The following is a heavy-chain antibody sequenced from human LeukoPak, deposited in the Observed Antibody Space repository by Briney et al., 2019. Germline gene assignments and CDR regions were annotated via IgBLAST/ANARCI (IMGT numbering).Heavy chain of an antibody. J-gene: IGHJ4*02. CDR2: IWYDGSNK. Sequence: PGRSLTFSWAASGFTFSTFGRPGSPRAPAKGLEGVQVIWYDGSNKYYADSVKGRFTIYRDISKNTLYLQMDSLRAEDTALYYCAKAFTVMEYFFDYWGQGTLVTVSS. CDR1: GFTFSTFG. CDR3: AKAFTVMEYFFDY. V-gene: IGHV3-33*06. D-gene: IGHD5-18*01.